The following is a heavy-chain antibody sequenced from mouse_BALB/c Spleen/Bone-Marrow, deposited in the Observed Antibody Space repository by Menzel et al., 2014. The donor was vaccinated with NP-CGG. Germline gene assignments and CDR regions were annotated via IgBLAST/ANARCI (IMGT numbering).Heavy chain of an antibody. CDR3: TRGGNWEDFDY. D-gene: IGHD4-1*01. CDR2: ISSGSSTI. J-gene: IGHJ2*01. CDR1: GFTFSSFG. V-gene: IGHV5-17*02. Sequence: EVQVVESGGGLVQPGGSRKLSCAASGFTFSSFGMHWVRQAPERGLEWVAYISSGSSTIFYADTVKGRFTISRDNPKNTLFLQMTSVRSEDTAMYYCTRGGNWEDFDYWGQGTTLTVSS.